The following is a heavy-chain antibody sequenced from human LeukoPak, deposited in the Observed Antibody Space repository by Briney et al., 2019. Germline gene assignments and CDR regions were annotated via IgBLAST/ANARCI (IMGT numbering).Heavy chain of an antibody. Sequence: PGGSLRLSCAASGFTVSSNYMSWVRQAPGKGLEWVSVIHSGGSTNYADSVKGRFTISRDNSKNTLYLQMKSLRAEDTAVYYCAREPGIAVAGHGDYWGQGTLVTVSS. CDR1: GFTVSSNY. J-gene: IGHJ4*02. V-gene: IGHV3-53*01. D-gene: IGHD6-19*01. CDR3: AREPGIAVAGHGDY. CDR2: IHSGGST.